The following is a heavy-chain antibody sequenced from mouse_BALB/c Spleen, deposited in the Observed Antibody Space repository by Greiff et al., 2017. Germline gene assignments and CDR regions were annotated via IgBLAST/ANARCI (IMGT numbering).Heavy chain of an antibody. D-gene: IGHD2-14*01. CDR1: GYAFSSYW. CDR3: ARDYRSWFAY. CDR2: IYPGDGDT. J-gene: IGHJ3*01. Sequence: QVQLKESGAELVRPGSSVKISCKASGYAFSSYWMNWVKQRPGQGLEWIGQIYPGDGDTNYNGKFKGKATLTADKSSSTAYMQLSSLTSEDSAVYFCARDYRSWFAYWGQGTLVTVSA. V-gene: IGHV1-80*01.